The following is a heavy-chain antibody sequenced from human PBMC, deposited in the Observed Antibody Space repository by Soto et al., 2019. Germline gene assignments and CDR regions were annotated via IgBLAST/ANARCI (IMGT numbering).Heavy chain of an antibody. CDR1: GYTFTGYY. J-gene: IGHJ4*02. Sequence: ASVKVSCKASGYTFTGYYMHWVRQAPGQGLEWMGWINPNSGGTNYAQKFQGWVTMTRDTSISTAYMELSRLRSDDTAVYYCARGNYYDSSGYYYLDYWGQGTLVTVSS. CDR2: INPNSGGT. CDR3: ARGNYYDSSGYYYLDY. D-gene: IGHD3-22*01. V-gene: IGHV1-2*04.